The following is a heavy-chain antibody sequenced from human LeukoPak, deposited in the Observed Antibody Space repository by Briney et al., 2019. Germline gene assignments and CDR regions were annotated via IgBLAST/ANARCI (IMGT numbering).Heavy chain of an antibody. CDR2: ISSSSSTI. CDR1: GFTFSSYS. J-gene: IGHJ4*02. D-gene: IGHD5-24*01. CDR3: ARERRRDGYNYAY. Sequence: GGSLRLSCAASGFTFSSYSMNWVRQAPGKGLEWVSYISSSSSTIYYADSVKGRFTISRDNAKNSLYLQMNSLRAEDTAVYYCARERRRDGYNYAYWGQGTLVTVSS. V-gene: IGHV3-48*04.